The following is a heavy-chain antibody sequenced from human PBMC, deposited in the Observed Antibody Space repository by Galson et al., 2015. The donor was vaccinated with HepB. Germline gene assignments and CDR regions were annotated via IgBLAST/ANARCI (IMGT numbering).Heavy chain of an antibody. D-gene: IGHD3-10*01. CDR2: TYYRSKWYN. J-gene: IGHJ6*02. V-gene: IGHV6-1*01. Sequence: CAISGDSVSSNSAAWNWIRQSPSRGLEWLGRTYYRSKWYNDYAVSVKSRITINPDTSKNQFSLQLNSVTPEDTAVYYCARLGAVVRGVIDYYYGMDVWGQGTTVTVSS. CDR1: GDSVSSNSAA. CDR3: ARLGAVVRGVIDYYYGMDV.